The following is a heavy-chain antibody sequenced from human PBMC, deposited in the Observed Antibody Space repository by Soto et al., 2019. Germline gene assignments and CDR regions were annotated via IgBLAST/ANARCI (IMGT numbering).Heavy chain of an antibody. CDR2: ISSSGSII. J-gene: IGHJ4*02. CDR3: ALAGYDSNYYAVTPLSAGHF. V-gene: IGHV3-11*01. Sequence: QVQLVVSGGGLVKPGGSLRISYAASGFTFSDYYISWIRQAPGKGLECVSYISSSGSIIYYADSVKGRFTISRDNAKNSLYLQMNSLRAEDTAVYYCALAGYDSNYYAVTPLSAGHFWGQGTMVTVSS. D-gene: IGHD4-4*01. CDR1: GFTFSDYY.